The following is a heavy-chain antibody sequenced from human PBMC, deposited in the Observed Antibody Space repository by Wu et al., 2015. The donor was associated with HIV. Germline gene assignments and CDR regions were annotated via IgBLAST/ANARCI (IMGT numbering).Heavy chain of an antibody. D-gene: IGHD4-23*01. J-gene: IGHJ6*03. CDR1: GYIFTHYG. Sequence: QVQLVQSGAEVKKPGASMKVSCKTSGYIFTHYGITWVRQAPGQGLEWMGWISAYSGNTKYAQKLQGRVTMTTDTSTSSAYMELRSLRSDDTAVYYCARGGVYGVNVGDYSYYYYIDVWGKGTTVTVSS. CDR2: ISAYSGNT. CDR3: ARGGVYGVNVGDYSYYYYIDV. V-gene: IGHV1-18*01.